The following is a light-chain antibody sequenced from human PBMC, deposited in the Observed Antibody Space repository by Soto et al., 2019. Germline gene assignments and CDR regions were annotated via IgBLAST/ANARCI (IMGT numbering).Light chain of an antibody. Sequence: QSALTQPASVSGSPGQAITVSCSGTSSDIGAHNFVSWYQQHPGKAPKLIIYEVINRPSGVSDRFSGSKSGNTASLTISGLQSEDEADYYCNSYTKSNHFVFGIGTKVTV. CDR2: EVI. CDR3: NSYTKSNHFV. J-gene: IGLJ1*01. CDR1: SSDIGAHNF. V-gene: IGLV2-14*03.